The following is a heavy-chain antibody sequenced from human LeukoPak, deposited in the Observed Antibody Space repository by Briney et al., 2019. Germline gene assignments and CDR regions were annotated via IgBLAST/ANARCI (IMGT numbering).Heavy chain of an antibody. Sequence: GGSLRLSCAASGFSFSSYVMGWVRQAPGKGLDWVSSISGTGGRTYYAGSVKGRFTISRDNSRNTLSLQMNSLRVEDTAVYFCAKGPYSDSSEWFQYWGQGTLVTVSS. J-gene: IGHJ1*01. CDR3: AKGPYSDSSEWFQY. V-gene: IGHV3-23*01. D-gene: IGHD6-13*01. CDR1: GFSFSSYV. CDR2: ISGTGGRT.